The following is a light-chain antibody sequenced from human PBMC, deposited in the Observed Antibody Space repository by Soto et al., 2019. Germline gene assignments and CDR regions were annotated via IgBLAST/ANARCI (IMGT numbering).Light chain of an antibody. Sequence: EIVLTQFPGTLSLSPGGRATLSCRASQSVSRRLAWYQHRLGQSPRLLISGASMRASGVPVRFSGSGSGTDFTLTISRLEPEDFAVYYCQQYGGSPITFGLGTRLE. V-gene: IGKV3-20*01. CDR1: QSVSRR. J-gene: IGKJ5*01. CDR2: GAS. CDR3: QQYGGSPIT.